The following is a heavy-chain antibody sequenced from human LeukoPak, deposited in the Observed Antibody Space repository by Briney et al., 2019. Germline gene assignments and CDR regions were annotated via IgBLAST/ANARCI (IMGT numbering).Heavy chain of an antibody. CDR1: GYTFTGYH. D-gene: IGHD3-22*01. CDR2: LSPNSGVT. V-gene: IGHV1-2*06. CDR3: AAYDRVTYDAFDI. Sequence: GASVKVSCKASGYTFTGYHMHWVRQAPGQGPEWMGRLSPNSGVTNYAQKFQGRVTITADESTSTAYMELSSLRSEDTAVYYCAAYDRVTYDAFDIWGQGTMVTVSS. J-gene: IGHJ3*02.